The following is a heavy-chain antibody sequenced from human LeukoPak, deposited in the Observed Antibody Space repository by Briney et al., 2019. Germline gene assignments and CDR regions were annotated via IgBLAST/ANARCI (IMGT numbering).Heavy chain of an antibody. CDR1: GFTFSSYA. Sequence: GRSLRLSCAASGFTFSSYAMHWVRQAPGKGLEWVAVISYDGSDKYYADSVKGRFTISRDNSKNTLYLQMNSLRAEDTAVYYCARGNDDSSGNPVNAFDIWGQGTMVTVSS. J-gene: IGHJ3*02. CDR2: ISYDGSDK. D-gene: IGHD3-22*01. V-gene: IGHV3-30-3*01. CDR3: ARGNDDSSGNPVNAFDI.